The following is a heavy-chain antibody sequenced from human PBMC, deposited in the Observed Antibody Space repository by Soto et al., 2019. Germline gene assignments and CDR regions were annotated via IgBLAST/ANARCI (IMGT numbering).Heavy chain of an antibody. J-gene: IGHJ6*02. CDR2: IIPIFGTA. Sequence: ASVKVSCKASGYTFTSYGISWVRQAPGQGLEWMGGIIPIFGTANYAQKFQGRVTITADESTSTAYMELSSLRSEDTAVYYCARSTAMPYYGGMDVWGQGTTVTVSS. V-gene: IGHV1-69*13. D-gene: IGHD5-18*01. CDR3: ARSTAMPYYGGMDV. CDR1: GYTFTSYG.